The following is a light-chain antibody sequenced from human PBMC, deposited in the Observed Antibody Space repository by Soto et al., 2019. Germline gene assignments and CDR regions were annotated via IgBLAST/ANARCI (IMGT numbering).Light chain of an antibody. J-gene: IGKJ1*01. CDR1: QSVSNCF. Sequence: EIMLTQSPGTLSLSPGERATLSCRASQSVSNCFLAWYQQKPGQAPRLLIYAASIRSTGIPDRFSGSGSGTDFTLTISRLEPEDFAMYLCQHYGTPLCTFGQGTKVEIK. CDR3: QHYGTPLCT. V-gene: IGKV3-20*01. CDR2: AAS.